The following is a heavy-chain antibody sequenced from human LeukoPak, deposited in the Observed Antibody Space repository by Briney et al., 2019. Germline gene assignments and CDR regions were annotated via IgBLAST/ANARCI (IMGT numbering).Heavy chain of an antibody. CDR1: GGSISSGSYY. V-gene: IGHV4-61*01. CDR3: ARCDILTGYFHFDY. CDR2: IYYSGST. D-gene: IGHD3-9*01. Sequence: SETLSLTCSVSGGSISSGSYYWSWIRQPPGKGLEWIVYIYYSGSTNYNPSLKSRLTTSVDTSKNQFSLKLSSVTAADTAIYYCARCDILTGYFHFDYWGQGTLVTVSS. J-gene: IGHJ4*02.